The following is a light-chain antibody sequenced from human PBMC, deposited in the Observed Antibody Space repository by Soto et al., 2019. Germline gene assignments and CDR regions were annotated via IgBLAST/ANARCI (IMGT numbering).Light chain of an antibody. V-gene: IGKV1-39*01. CDR3: HLSYSTPQT. CDR2: AAS. CDR1: QSVSDS. J-gene: IGKJ1*01. Sequence: DIQMTQSPSSLSASVGDRVTITCRANQSVSDSLNWYQQKPGKVPKLLIYAASSLRSGVPSRISGSGSGTDFTLTISSLQPEDFATYYCHLSYSTPQTFGQGTKVETK.